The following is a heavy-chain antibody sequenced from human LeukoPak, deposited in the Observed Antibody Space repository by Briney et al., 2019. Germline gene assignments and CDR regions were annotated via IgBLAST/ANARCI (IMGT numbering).Heavy chain of an antibody. CDR1: GFTFSSYN. D-gene: IGHD3-10*02. Sequence: GGSLRLSCAASGFTFSSYNMNWVRQAPGKRLEWVSSITSSSSYIYYADSVKGRFTISRDNAKNSLFLQMNSLTAEDTAVYYCAELGITMIGGVWGKGTTVTISS. CDR3: AELGITMIGGV. J-gene: IGHJ6*04. V-gene: IGHV3-21*01. CDR2: ITSSSSYI.